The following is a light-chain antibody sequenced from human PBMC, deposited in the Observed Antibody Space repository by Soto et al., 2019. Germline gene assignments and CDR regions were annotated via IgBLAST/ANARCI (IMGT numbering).Light chain of an antibody. Sequence: IVLTQSPATLSVSPWERATLSCRASQSVSSNYLAWYQLKPGQAPRLLIYGASSRATGIPDRFSGSGSGTDFTLTISRLEPEDFAVYYCQQYGSSGTFGQGTKVDIK. V-gene: IGKV3-20*01. CDR3: QQYGSSGT. J-gene: IGKJ1*01. CDR2: GAS. CDR1: QSVSSNY.